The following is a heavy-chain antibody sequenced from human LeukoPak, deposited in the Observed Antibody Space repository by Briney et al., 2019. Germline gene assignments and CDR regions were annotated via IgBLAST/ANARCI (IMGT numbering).Heavy chain of an antibody. CDR3: AREVEGPVVVVPAAHFDY. CDR2: ISYDGSNK. Sequence: PGRSLRLSCAASGFTFSSYAMHWVRQAPGKGLEWVAVISYDGSNKYYADSVKGRFTISRDNSKNTLYLQMNSLRAEDTAVYYCAREVEGPVVVVPAAHFDYWGQGTLVTVSS. D-gene: IGHD2-2*01. CDR1: GFTFSSYA. J-gene: IGHJ4*02. V-gene: IGHV3-30-3*01.